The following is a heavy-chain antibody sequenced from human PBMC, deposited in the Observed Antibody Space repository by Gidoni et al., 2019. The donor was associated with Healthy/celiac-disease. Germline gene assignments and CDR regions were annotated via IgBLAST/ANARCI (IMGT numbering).Heavy chain of an antibody. CDR1: GFPFSSYW. Sequence: EVPLVESGGGLVQPGGSLRLSCEASGFPFSSYWMSWVRQGPGKGLEWVANIKQDGSEKYYVDSVKGRFTISRDNAKNSLYLQMNSLRAEDTAVYYCARLYSYGYYYFDYWGHGTLVTVSS. V-gene: IGHV3-7*01. CDR3: ARLYSYGYYYFDY. CDR2: IKQDGSEK. D-gene: IGHD5-18*01. J-gene: IGHJ4*01.